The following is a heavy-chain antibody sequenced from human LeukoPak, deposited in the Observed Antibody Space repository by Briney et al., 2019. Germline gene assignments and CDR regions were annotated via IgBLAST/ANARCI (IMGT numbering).Heavy chain of an antibody. CDR2: ISSSSSTI. V-gene: IGHV3-48*01. Sequence: GRSLRLSCAASGFTFSSYGMNWVRQAPGKGMEWVSYISSSSSTIDYADSVKGRFTISRDNAKNSLYLQMNSLRAEDTAVYYCARVGDYYMDVWAKGTTVTVSS. CDR1: GFTFSSYG. CDR3: ARVGDYYMDV. J-gene: IGHJ6*03.